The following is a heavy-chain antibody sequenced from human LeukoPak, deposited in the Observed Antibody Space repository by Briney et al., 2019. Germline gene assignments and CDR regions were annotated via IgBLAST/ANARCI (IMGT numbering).Heavy chain of an antibody. CDR2: IRYDGSNK. Sequence: GGSLRLSCAASGFTFTSYGIHWVRQAPGKGLEWVAFIRYDGSNKYYADSVKGRFTISRDNSKNTLYLQMNSLRAEDTAVYYCARGFDYGDFRWFDPWGQGTLVTVSS. CDR3: ARGFDYGDFRWFDP. CDR1: GFTFTSYG. J-gene: IGHJ5*02. V-gene: IGHV3-30*02. D-gene: IGHD4-17*01.